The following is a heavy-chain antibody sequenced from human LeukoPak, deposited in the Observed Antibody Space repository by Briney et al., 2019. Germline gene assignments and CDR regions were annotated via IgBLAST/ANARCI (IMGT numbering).Heavy chain of an antibody. J-gene: IGHJ4*02. V-gene: IGHV4-39*01. D-gene: IGHD3-3*01. CDR3: ARLVVSFYVTNNFWVYFDY. CDR1: GGSLSSSSYY. CDR2: IYYSGST. Sequence: SETLSLTCTVSGGSLSSSSYYWGWRRQPPGTGREGLGSIYYSGSTYYNPSLKSRVTISVDTSKNQFSLKMTSVTAADTAVYYCARLVVSFYVTNNFWVYFDYWGQGTLVTISS.